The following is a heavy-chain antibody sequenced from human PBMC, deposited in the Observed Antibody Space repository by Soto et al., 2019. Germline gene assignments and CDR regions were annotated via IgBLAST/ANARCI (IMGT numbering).Heavy chain of an antibody. CDR2: INPNSGGT. CDR3: ARVAYCSNGVCYPYWFFDL. CDR1: GYSLSGYY. Sequence: QVQLVQSGAEVKKPGASVKVSCKASGYSLSGYYMHWVRQAPGQGLEWLGWINPNSGGTKYTQKFQGRITMTRDTSTRTAYMELTRLISDDTAVYYCARVAYCSNGVCYPYWFFDLWGRGTLVTVSS. D-gene: IGHD2-8*01. J-gene: IGHJ2*01. V-gene: IGHV1-2*02.